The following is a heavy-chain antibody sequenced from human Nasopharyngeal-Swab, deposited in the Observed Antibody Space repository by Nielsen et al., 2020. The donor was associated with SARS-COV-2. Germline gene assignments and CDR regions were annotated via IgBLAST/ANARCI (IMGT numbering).Heavy chain of an antibody. CDR2: ISGSGGST. V-gene: IGHV3-23*01. CDR3: ANGIAVFDY. Sequence: VRQAPGKGLEWVSAISGSGGSTYYADSVKGRIIISRDNSKNTLYLQMNSLRAEDTAVYYCANGIAVFDYWGQGTLVTVSS. D-gene: IGHD6-19*01. J-gene: IGHJ4*02.